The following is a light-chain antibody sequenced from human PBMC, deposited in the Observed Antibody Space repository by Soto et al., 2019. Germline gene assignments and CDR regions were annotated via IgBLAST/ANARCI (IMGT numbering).Light chain of an antibody. J-gene: IGLJ2*01. CDR1: TGAVTSGHY. Sequence: QTVVTQEPSLTVSPGGTVILTCGSSTGAVTSGHYPYWFQQKPGQAPKTLTYDTTNKQSWSPARFSGSLLGGKAALTLSGAQPEDEADYYCLLVYSGTVVFGGGTQLTVL. CDR3: LLVYSGTVV. CDR2: DTT. V-gene: IGLV7-46*01.